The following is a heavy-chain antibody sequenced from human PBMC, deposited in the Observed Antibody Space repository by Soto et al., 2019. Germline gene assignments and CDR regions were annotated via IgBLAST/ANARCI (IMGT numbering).Heavy chain of an antibody. CDR3: ARPSTWGRYYFDY. CDR2: IIPIFGTA. CDR1: GGTFSSYA. Sequence: SVKVSCKXSGGTFSSYAISWVRQAPGQGLEWMGGIIPIFGTANYAQKFQGRVTITADKSTSTAYMELSSLRSEDTAVYYCARPSTWGRYYFDYWGQGTLVTVSS. V-gene: IGHV1-69*06. D-gene: IGHD1-26*01. J-gene: IGHJ4*02.